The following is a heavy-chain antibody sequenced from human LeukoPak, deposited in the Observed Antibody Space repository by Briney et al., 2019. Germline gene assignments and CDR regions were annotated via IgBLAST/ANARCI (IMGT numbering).Heavy chain of an antibody. CDR2: IDSRSGTI. CDR1: GFSFSNYD. D-gene: IGHD3-3*01. V-gene: IGHV3-48*01. J-gene: IGHJ3*02. Sequence: GGSLRLSCAASGFSFSNYDMSWVRQAPGEGLEWVSYIDSRSGTIFYADSVKGRFTISRDNAKNSLYLQMNSLRPEDTAVYYCARDGATIFGVVTIAFDIWGQGTMVTVSS. CDR3: ARDGATIFGVVTIAFDI.